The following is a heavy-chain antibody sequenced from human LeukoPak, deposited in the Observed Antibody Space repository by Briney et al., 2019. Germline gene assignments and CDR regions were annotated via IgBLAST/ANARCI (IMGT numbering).Heavy chain of an antibody. D-gene: IGHD6-13*01. CDR1: EFSFSKYA. CDR3: AKDRSSSNWYRADY. V-gene: IGHV3-23*01. Sequence: GGSLRLSCAASEFSFSKYAMSWVRQAPGKGLEWVSGISGGGGTTYYADSVKGRFTISRDNSKNTLSLQMISLRAEDTAVYYCAKDRSSSNWYRADYWGQGTLVTVSS. CDR2: ISGGGGTT. J-gene: IGHJ4*02.